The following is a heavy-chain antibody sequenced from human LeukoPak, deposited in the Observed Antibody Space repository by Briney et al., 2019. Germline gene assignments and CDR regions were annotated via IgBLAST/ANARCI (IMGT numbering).Heavy chain of an antibody. V-gene: IGHV4-4*09. CDR3: ARRVHIAALYDAFDI. Sequence: SENLSFTGTGSGGSISSYYWSWIRQPPGKGLEWIGYIYTSGSTNYNPSLKSRVTISVDTSKNQFSLKLSSVTAADTAVYYCARRVHIAALYDAFDIWGQGTMVTVSS. CDR1: GGSISSYY. J-gene: IGHJ3*02. CDR2: IYTSGST. D-gene: IGHD6-13*01.